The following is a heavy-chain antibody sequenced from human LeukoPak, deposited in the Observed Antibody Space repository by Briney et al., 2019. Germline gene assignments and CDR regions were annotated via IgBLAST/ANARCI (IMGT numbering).Heavy chain of an antibody. V-gene: IGHV4-38-2*02. J-gene: IGHJ5*02. Sequence: SETLSLTCAVSGHSISSDYYWGWIRQPRGKGLERIGSISHSGNTYYNPSLRSRVTISVDTSKNQFSLKLTFVTAADTAVYYCAREGPNNFGYHHHWGQGTLVTVSS. CDR1: GHSISSDYY. CDR2: ISHSGNT. CDR3: AREGPNNFGYHHH. D-gene: IGHD5-18*01.